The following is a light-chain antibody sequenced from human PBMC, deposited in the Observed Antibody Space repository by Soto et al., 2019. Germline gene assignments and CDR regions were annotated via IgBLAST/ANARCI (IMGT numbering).Light chain of an antibody. Sequence: QSVLTQPPSVSGAPGQTVTISCTGSSSNIGSGYDVHWYQQLPGTAPKLLIYTNDQRPSGVPDRFSGSKSGTSASLAISGLRSDDEADYYCAAWDDSLRGPVFGGGTKLTVL. V-gene: IGLV1-47*02. CDR3: AAWDDSLRGPV. J-gene: IGLJ3*02. CDR1: SSNIGSGYD. CDR2: TND.